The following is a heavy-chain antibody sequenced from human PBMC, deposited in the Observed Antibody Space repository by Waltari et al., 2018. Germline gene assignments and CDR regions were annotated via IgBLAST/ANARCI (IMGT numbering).Heavy chain of an antibody. J-gene: IGHJ3*02. CDR1: GGSFSGYY. D-gene: IGHD3-22*01. CDR2: INHSGST. V-gene: IGHV4-34*04. Sequence: QVQLQQWGAGLLKPSETLSLTCAVYGGSFSGYYWSWIRQPPGKGLEWIGEINHSGSTNNNPSLKSRGTISVDTSKNQFSLKLSSVTAADTAVYYCARGPNYYDSSGYRAPDAFDIWGQGTMVTVSS. CDR3: ARGPNYYDSSGYRAPDAFDI.